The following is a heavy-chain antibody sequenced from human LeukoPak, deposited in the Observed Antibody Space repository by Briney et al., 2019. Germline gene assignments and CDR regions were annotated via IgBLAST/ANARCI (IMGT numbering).Heavy chain of an antibody. D-gene: IGHD3-22*01. CDR3: ARLKYYYDSSGSRAEYFQH. CDR1: GYSISSGYY. Sequence: SETLSLTCTVSGYSISSGYYWGWIRQPPGEGLEWIGSIYHSGSTYYNPSLKSRVTISVDTSKNQFSLKLSSVTAADTAVYYCARLKYYYDSSGSRAEYFQHWGQGTLVTASS. CDR2: IYHSGST. V-gene: IGHV4-38-2*02. J-gene: IGHJ1*01.